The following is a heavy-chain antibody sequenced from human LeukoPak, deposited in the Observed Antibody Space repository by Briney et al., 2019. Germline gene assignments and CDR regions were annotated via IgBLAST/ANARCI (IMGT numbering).Heavy chain of an antibody. D-gene: IGHD6-13*01. CDR1: GGSISSYY. J-gene: IGHJ5*02. Sequence: NPSETLSLTCTVSGGSISSYYWSWIRQPPGKGLEWIGYIYYSGSTNYNPSLKSRVTISVDTSKNQFSLQLNSVTPEDTAVYYCARDLGYISSWAFDPWGQGTLVTVSS. CDR2: IYYSGST. V-gene: IGHV4-59*12. CDR3: ARDLGYISSWAFDP.